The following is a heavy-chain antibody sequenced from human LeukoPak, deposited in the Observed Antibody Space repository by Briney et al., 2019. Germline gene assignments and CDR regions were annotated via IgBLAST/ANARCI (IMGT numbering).Heavy chain of an antibody. CDR2: IYHSGST. D-gene: IGHD3-3*01. Sequence: WETLSLTCAVSGYSISSGYYWGWIRQPPGKGLEWIGSIYHSGSTYYNPSLKSRVTISVDTYKNQFSLKLSSVTAADTAVYYCARQGTIFGVVYGVMDNEIDYWGQGTLVTVSS. CDR3: ARQGTIFGVVYGVMDNEIDY. V-gene: IGHV4-38-2*01. CDR1: GYSISSGYY. J-gene: IGHJ4*02.